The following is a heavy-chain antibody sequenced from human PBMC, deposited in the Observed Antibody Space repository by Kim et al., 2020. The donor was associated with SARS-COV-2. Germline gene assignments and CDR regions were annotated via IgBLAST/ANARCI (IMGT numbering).Heavy chain of an antibody. V-gene: IGHV3-23*01. D-gene: IGHD4-4*01. Sequence: YADALTCRLTISNDNSKNALFMQMNSLRVEDTAGYYCAKAAGDGYSPDYWGRGTLVTVSS. J-gene: IGHJ4*02. CDR3: AKAAGDGYSPDY.